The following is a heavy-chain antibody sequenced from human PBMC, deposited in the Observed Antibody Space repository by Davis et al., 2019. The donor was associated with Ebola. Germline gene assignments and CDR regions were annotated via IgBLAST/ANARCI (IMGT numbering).Heavy chain of an antibody. V-gene: IGHV4-34*01. CDR1: GGSFSGYY. D-gene: IGHD4-17*01. CDR3: ARHWTTVTTWDWFDP. CDR2: IYYSGST. J-gene: IGHJ5*02. Sequence: MPSETLSLTCAVYGGSFSGYYWSWIRQPPGKGLEWIGSIYYSGSTYYNPSLKSRVTISVDTSKNQFSLKLSSVTAADTAVYYCARHWTTVTTWDWFDPWGQGTLVTVSS.